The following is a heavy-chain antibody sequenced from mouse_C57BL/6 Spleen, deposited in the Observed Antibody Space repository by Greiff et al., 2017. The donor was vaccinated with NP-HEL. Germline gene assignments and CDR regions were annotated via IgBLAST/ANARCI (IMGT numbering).Heavy chain of an antibody. Sequence: QVQLQQPGAELVKPGASVKLSCKASGYTFTSYWMQWVKQRPGQGLEWIGEIDPSDSYTNYNQKFKGKATLTVDTSSSTAYMQLSSLTSEDSAVYYWARKNTELRGDYWGQGTLVTVSA. CDR1: GYTFTSYW. J-gene: IGHJ3*01. CDR2: IDPSDSYT. CDR3: ARKNTELRGDY. V-gene: IGHV1-50*01.